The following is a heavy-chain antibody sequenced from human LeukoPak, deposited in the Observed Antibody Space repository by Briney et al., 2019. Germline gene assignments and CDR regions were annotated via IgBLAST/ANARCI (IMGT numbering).Heavy chain of an antibody. CDR1: GFSLSSSGAG. J-gene: IGHJ4*02. Sequence: ESGPTLVKPTQTLTLTCTFSGFSLSSSGAGVGWIRQPPGKALEWLALIYWDDDKRYIPSLKSRLTISKDTSKNQVVLTMTNMDPVDTATYFCAHTTGSPRTSWSLFDYWGQGTLVTVSS. CDR2: IYWDDDK. V-gene: IGHV2-5*02. CDR3: AHTTGSPRTSWSLFDY. D-gene: IGHD6-13*01.